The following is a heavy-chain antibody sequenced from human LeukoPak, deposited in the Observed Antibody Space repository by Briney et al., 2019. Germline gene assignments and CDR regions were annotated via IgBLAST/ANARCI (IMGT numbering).Heavy chain of an antibody. V-gene: IGHV3-23*01. Sequence: GGSLRLSCAASGFAFSSYAMSWVRQAPGKGLEWVSAISGSGGSTHYADSVKGRFTISRDNSKNTLYLQMNSLRAEDTAVYYCAKDGDYDSSGDAFDIWGQGTMVTVSS. D-gene: IGHD3-22*01. CDR2: ISGSGGST. J-gene: IGHJ3*02. CDR1: GFAFSSYA. CDR3: AKDGDYDSSGDAFDI.